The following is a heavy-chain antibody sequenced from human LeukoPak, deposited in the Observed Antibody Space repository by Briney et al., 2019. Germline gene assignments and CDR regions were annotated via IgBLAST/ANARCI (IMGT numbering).Heavy chain of an antibody. CDR2: INPSGDFR. Sequence: ASVKVSCKASGYTFGTHWMHWVRQAPGQGLEWMGIINPSGDFRSYAQKFQGRVTVTRDMSTRTVYMELSDLEPEDTAVYYCARSRLNTLGYCSSTSCFLGYYMDVWGKGTTVTVSS. J-gene: IGHJ6*03. D-gene: IGHD2-2*01. V-gene: IGHV1-46*01. CDR3: ARSRLNTLGYCSSTSCFLGYYMDV. CDR1: GYTFGTHW.